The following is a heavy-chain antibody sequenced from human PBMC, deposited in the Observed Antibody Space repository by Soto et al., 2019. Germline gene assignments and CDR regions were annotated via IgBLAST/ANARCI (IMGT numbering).Heavy chain of an antibody. CDR2: IILILGIA. CDR1: GGTFSSYT. J-gene: IGHJ6*02. V-gene: IGHV1-69*02. D-gene: IGHD4-17*01. CDR3: ARATVTTYYYYYGMDG. Sequence: QVQLVQSGAEVKKPGSSVKVSCKASGGTFSSYTISWVRKAPGQGLEWMGRIILILGIANYAQKFKGRSTITGDNSTSTAYMELSSLRSEDTAVYYCARATVTTYYYYYGMDGWGQGTTVTVSS.